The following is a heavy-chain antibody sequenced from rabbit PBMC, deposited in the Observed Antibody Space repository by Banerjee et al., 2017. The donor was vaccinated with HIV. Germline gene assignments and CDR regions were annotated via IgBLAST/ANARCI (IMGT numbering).Heavy chain of an antibody. CDR3: ARGVGSYGCAFTL. J-gene: IGHJ4*01. V-gene: IGHV1S45*01. Sequence: QEQLEEYGRDLVKTEGSLTLTCTASGFSFSDESWICWVRQAPGKGLELIASISGISGFTYYTNWAKGRFTISKTSSTTVTLQMTSLTAADTATYFCARGVGSYGCAFTLWGPGTLVTVS. CDR2: ISGISGFT. CDR1: GFSFSDESW. D-gene: IGHD6-1*01.